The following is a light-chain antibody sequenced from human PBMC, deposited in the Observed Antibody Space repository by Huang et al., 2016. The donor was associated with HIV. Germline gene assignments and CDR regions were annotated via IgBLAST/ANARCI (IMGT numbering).Light chain of an antibody. V-gene: IGKV3-20*01. CDR3: QQYGTSPPSLT. Sequence: EIVLTQSPGTLSLSPGGRATLSCRASQSVSRTYLAWYQQKPGHAPRILIYGTAIRATGIPDRFSGSGSATDFTLTISGLEPEDFALYYCQQYGTSPPSLTFGGGTKVEIK. J-gene: IGKJ4*01. CDR1: QSVSRTY. CDR2: GTA.